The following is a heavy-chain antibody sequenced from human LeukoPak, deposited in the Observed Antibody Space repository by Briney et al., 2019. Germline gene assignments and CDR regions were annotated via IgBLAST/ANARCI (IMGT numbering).Heavy chain of an antibody. J-gene: IGHJ6*03. D-gene: IGHD1-26*01. V-gene: IGHV4-34*01. Sequence: KTSETLSLTCAVYGGSFSGYYWSWIRQPPGKGLEWIGEINHSGSTNYNPSLKSRVTISVDTSKNQFSLKLSSVTAADTAVYYCARAGGSYRYYYYYMDVWGKGTTVTVSS. CDR1: GGSFSGYY. CDR2: INHSGST. CDR3: ARAGGSYRYYYYYMDV.